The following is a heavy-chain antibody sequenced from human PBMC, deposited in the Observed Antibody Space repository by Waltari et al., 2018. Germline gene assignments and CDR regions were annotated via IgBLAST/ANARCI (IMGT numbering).Heavy chain of an antibody. Sequence: QVQLQESGPGLVKPSQTLSLTCTVSGGSIRSGGYYLSWIRPHPGKGLEWIGYIYYSGSTYYNPALKSRVTISVDTSKNQFSLKLSSVTAADTAVYYCAREAGSSSSSPLDYWGQGTLVTVSS. CDR3: AREAGSSSSSPLDY. D-gene: IGHD6-6*01. CDR1: GGSIRSGGYY. J-gene: IGHJ4*02. V-gene: IGHV4-31*03. CDR2: IYYSGST.